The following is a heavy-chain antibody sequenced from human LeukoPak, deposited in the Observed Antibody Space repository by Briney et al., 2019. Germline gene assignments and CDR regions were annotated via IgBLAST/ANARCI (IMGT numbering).Heavy chain of an antibody. CDR3: ARVRDDLQAAFDI. J-gene: IGHJ3*02. Sequence: SETLSLTCTVSGGSISSSSYYWGWIRQPPGKGLEWIGSIYYSGSTYYNPSLKSRVTMSVDTSKNQFSLKLSSVTAADTAVYYCARVRDDLQAAFDIWGQGTTVTVSS. V-gene: IGHV4-39*07. CDR1: GGSISSSSYY. CDR2: IYYSGST. D-gene: IGHD3-3*01.